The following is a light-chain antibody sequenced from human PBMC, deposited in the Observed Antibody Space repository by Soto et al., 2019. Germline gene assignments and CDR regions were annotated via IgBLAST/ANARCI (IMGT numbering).Light chain of an antibody. CDR2: DVS. V-gene: IGLV2-14*01. CDR3: SSYTTSSPWV. J-gene: IGLJ3*02. CDR1: SSDGGGYDY. Sequence: QSVLTQPASVSGSPGQSITISCTGTSSDGGGYDYVSWYQQHPGKAPKLMIYDVSNRPSGVSNRFSGSKSGNTASLTISGLQAEDEADYYCSSYTTSSPWVFGGGTKVTVL.